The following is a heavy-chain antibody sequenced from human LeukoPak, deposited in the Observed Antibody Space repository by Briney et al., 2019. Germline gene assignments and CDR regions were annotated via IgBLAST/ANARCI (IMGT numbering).Heavy chain of an antibody. Sequence: SETLSLTCSASGGSISTYYWSWIRQPAGKELEWIGRVYRSGNTNYNPSLQSRVTMSVDTSKNQISLRLRSVIAADTAVYYCARDDFEYSVHYGMDVWGQGTAVTVSS. CDR3: ARDDFEYSVHYGMDV. CDR1: GGSISTYY. D-gene: IGHD3-9*01. J-gene: IGHJ6*02. V-gene: IGHV4-4*07. CDR2: VYRSGNT.